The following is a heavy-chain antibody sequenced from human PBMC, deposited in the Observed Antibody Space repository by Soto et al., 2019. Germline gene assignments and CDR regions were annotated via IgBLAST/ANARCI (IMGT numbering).Heavy chain of an antibody. Sequence: EVQLLESGGGLVQPGGSLRLSCAASGFTFTTYAMTWVRQAPGKGLEWISAINNTGTTYYADSVKGRFTISRDNAKNTLYLQMNGLRVEDTASYYCAKDWYEDYWGQGTLVTVSS. CDR2: INNTGTT. CDR1: GFTFTTYA. V-gene: IGHV3-23*01. J-gene: IGHJ4*02. CDR3: AKDWYEDY. D-gene: IGHD6-13*01.